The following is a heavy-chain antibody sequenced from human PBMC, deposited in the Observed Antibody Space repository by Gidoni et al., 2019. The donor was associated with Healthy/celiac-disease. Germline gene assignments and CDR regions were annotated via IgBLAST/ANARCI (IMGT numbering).Heavy chain of an antibody. V-gene: IGHV4-39*02. CDR3: AGDSYSGSYPNWFDP. D-gene: IGHD1-26*01. CDR1: GGSISSSSYY. Sequence: QLQLQESGPGLVKPSETLSLTCTVSGGSISSSSYYWGWIRQPPGKGLEWIGSIYYSGSTYYNPSLKSRVTISVDTSKNQFSLKLSSVTAADTAVYYCAGDSYSGSYPNWFDPWGQGTLVTVSS. CDR2: IYYSGST. J-gene: IGHJ5*02.